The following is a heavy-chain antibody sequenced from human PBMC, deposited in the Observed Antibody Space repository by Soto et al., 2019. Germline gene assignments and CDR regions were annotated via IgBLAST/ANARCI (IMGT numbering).Heavy chain of an antibody. Sequence: GKGLEWGSYISSSSSTRYYADSVKGRFTISRDNAKNSLYLQMNSLRAEDTAVYYCACFIQADDGIRVTVPVSAFLLNRSSDL. CDR2: ISSSSSTR. J-gene: IGHJ2*01. D-gene: IGHD3-16*02. CDR3: ACFIQADDGIRVTVPVSAFLLNRSSDL. V-gene: IGHV3-48*04.